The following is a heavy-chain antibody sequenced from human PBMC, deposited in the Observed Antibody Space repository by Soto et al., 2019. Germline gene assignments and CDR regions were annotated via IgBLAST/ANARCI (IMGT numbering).Heavy chain of an antibody. CDR3: ARVDHGDYGWYFDL. J-gene: IGHJ2*01. Sequence: EVRLVESGGGLIQPGGSLRLSCAASGFTVTNKYMTWVRQAPGKGLEWVSIIYSGGATSYADSVKGRFTISRDNSKDILYIQMNSLRAEDTAVYYCARVDHGDYGWYFDLWGRGTLITVSS. CDR1: GFTVTNKY. V-gene: IGHV3-53*01. CDR2: IYSGGAT. D-gene: IGHD4-17*01.